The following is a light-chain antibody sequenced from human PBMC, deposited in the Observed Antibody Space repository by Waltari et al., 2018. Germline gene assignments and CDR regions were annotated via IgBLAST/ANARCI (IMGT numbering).Light chain of an antibody. J-gene: IGLJ1*01. Sequence: QSALTQPASVSGSPGQSLTLSCTGTSSDVGGYNLVSWYQQHPGKAPKFIIYEGSKRPSGVSTRFSGSKSGNTASLTISWLQAEDEADYYCCSYAGSRTFVFGTGTKVTVL. CDR2: EGS. V-gene: IGLV2-23*01. CDR3: CSYAGSRTFV. CDR1: SSDVGGYNL.